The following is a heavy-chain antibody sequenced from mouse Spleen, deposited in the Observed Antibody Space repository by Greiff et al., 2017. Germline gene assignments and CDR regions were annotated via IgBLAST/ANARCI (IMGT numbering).Heavy chain of an antibody. CDR1: VSSFPASY. V-gene: IGHV1-42*01. D-gene: IGHD1-1*01. CDR3: ASYYGYFDY. Sequence: VQLQQSGPELVKPGASVKISCKASVSSFPASYLNWVKQSPEKSLEWIGEINPSTGGTTYNQKFKAKATLTVDKSSSTAYMQLKSLTSEDSAVYYCASYYGYFDYWGQGTTLTVSS. CDR2: INPSTGGT. J-gene: IGHJ2*01.